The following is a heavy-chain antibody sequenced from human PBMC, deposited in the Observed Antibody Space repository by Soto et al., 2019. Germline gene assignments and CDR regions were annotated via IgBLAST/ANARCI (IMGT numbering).Heavy chain of an antibody. J-gene: IGHJ4*02. CDR1: GYTFTSYG. CDR3: ASDRGYCSSTSRYGY. V-gene: IGHV1-18*01. D-gene: IGHD2-2*01. CDR2: ISAYNGNT. Sequence: GASVKVSCKASGYTFTSYGISWVRQAPGQGLEWMGWISAYNGNTNYAQKLQGRVTMTTDTSTSTAYMELRSLRSDDTAVYYCASDRGYCSSTSRYGYWGQGTLVTVAS.